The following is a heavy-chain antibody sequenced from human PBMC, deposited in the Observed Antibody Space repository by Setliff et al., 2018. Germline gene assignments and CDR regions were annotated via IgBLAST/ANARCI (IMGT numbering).Heavy chain of an antibody. V-gene: IGHV1-46*01. CDR1: GYTFTSYY. CDR3: ARERMYYNFWSGYSGY. Sequence: ASVKVSCKASGYTFTSYYMHWVRQAPGQGLEWMGIINPSGGSTSYAQKFQGRVTMTRDTSTSTVYMELSSLRSEDTAVYYCARERMYYNFWSGYSGYWGQGTLVTVSS. CDR2: INPSGGST. J-gene: IGHJ4*02. D-gene: IGHD3-3*01.